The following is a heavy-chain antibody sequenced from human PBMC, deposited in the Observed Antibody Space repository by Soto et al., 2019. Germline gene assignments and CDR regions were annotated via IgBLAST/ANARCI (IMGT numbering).Heavy chain of an antibody. CDR2: IYYSGSS. V-gene: IGHV4-59*01. J-gene: IGHJ5*02. D-gene: IGHD3-3*01. CDR1: GGSISSYY. CDR3: ARDRRRMVFGVVKFLIDP. Sequence: SSETLSLTCTVSGGSISSYYWSWIRQPPGKGLEWIGYIYYSGSSNYNPSLKSRVTITVDTSKNQFSLKLSSVTAADTAVYYCARDRRRMVFGVVKFLIDPWGQGTLVTVSS.